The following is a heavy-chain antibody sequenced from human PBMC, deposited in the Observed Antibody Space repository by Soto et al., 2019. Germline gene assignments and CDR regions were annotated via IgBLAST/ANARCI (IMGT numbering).Heavy chain of an antibody. Sequence: GGSLRLSCAASGFTFSNFGMHWVRQAPDTGLDWVAAVTYDGTNKYYADSVKGRFTISKDNSKNTLYLQMNSLRAEDTAVYYCARGVYYYDSSGYLGYWGQGTLVTVSS. J-gene: IGHJ4*02. CDR1: GFTFSNFG. V-gene: IGHV3-30*03. CDR3: ARGVYYYDSSGYLGY. CDR2: VTYDGTNK. D-gene: IGHD3-22*01.